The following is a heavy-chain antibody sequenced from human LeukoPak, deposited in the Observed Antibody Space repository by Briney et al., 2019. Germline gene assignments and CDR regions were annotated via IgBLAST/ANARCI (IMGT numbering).Heavy chain of an antibody. J-gene: IGHJ4*02. CDR1: GFTFSSYA. CDR2: ISASGGLP. D-gene: IGHD3-10*01. Sequence: PGGSLRLSCSASGFTFSSYAMTWVRQAPGKGLEWVSAISASGGLPYYADSVKGRFTISRDNFKNTLYLQMNSLRPEDTAVYYCAREFGSGSYYYDYWGQGTLVTVSS. V-gene: IGHV3-23*01. CDR3: AREFGSGSYYYDY.